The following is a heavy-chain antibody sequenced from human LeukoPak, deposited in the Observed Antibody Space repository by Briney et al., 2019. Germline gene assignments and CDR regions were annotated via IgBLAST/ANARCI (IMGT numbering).Heavy chain of an antibody. CDR1: GFTFSSYA. V-gene: IGHV3-64D*09. CDR3: ARDGNDSSGYGFY. Sequence: GGSLRLSCSASGFTFSSYAMHWVRQAPGKGLEYVSAISSNGGSTYYADSVKGRFTISRDNSKNTLYLQMSSLRAEDTAVYYCARDGNDSSGYGFYWGQGTLVTVSS. J-gene: IGHJ4*02. D-gene: IGHD3-22*01. CDR2: ISSNGGST.